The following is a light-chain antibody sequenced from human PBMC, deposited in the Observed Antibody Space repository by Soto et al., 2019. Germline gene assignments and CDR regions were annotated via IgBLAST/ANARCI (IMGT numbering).Light chain of an antibody. Sequence: DIQMTQSPSSLSASVGDRVTITCRASHYISNYLNWYQQKPGKAPKLLIYAASSLQSGVPSRFSGSGSGTDFTLNISSLQPEDFATYYCQQSYSIPWTFGQGTKVDIK. CDR2: AAS. V-gene: IGKV1-39*01. CDR3: QQSYSIPWT. J-gene: IGKJ1*01. CDR1: HYISNY.